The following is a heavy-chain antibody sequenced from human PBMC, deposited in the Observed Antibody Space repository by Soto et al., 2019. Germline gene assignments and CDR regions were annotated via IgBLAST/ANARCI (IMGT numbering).Heavy chain of an antibody. CDR2: IYHSGST. J-gene: IGHJ6*02. CDR1: GGSISSGDYY. D-gene: IGHD3-22*01. CDR3: ARDYYDSSGYLYGMDV. V-gene: IGHV4-30-4*01. Sequence: PSETLSLTCTVSGGSISSGDYYWSWIRQPPGKGLEWIGYIYHSGSTYYNPSLKSRVTISVDTSKNQFSLKLSSVTAADTAVYYCARDYYDSSGYLYGMDVWGQGTTVTVSS.